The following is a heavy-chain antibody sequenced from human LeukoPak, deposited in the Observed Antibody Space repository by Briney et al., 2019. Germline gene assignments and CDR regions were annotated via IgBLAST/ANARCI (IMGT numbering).Heavy chain of an antibody. CDR3: ARGGQWLSNRHYYYMDV. J-gene: IGHJ6*03. CDR1: GFHFNAYA. CDR2: ISGGSENM. D-gene: IGHD3-22*01. Sequence: GGSLRLSCVGSGFHFNAYAMAWVRQAPGRGLEWVSAISGGSENMYYADSVKGRFTTSRDNSKSTLYLQTDSLRAEDTAVYSCARGGQWLSNRHYYYMDVWGKGTTVTVSS. V-gene: IGHV3-23*01.